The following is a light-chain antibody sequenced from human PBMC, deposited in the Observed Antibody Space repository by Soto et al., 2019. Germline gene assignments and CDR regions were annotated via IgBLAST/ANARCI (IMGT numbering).Light chain of an antibody. CDR3: QQYNSYSPWT. CDR2: DAS. J-gene: IGKJ1*01. V-gene: IGKV1-5*01. Sequence: DIQMTQSPSTLSASVGDRVTISCRASQSISTWLAWYQQKPGKAPKLLISDASNLESGVPSRFTGSGSGTEFTLTISSLQPDDLATYYCQQYNSYSPWTFGQGTKVDIK. CDR1: QSISTW.